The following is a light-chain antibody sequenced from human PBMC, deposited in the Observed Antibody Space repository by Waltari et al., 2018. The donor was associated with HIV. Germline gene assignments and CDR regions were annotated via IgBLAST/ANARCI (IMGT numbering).Light chain of an antibody. Sequence: DIVMTQYPATLSVSPGERTTLSCRASQSISSNLVWYQHKPGQAPRLLVYGTSTRATGIPARCSGSGSGTEFILTISSLQSEDFAIYYCQQYNDWPTFGQGTKVEIK. CDR1: QSISSN. CDR2: GTS. J-gene: IGKJ1*01. V-gene: IGKV3-15*01. CDR3: QQYNDWPT.